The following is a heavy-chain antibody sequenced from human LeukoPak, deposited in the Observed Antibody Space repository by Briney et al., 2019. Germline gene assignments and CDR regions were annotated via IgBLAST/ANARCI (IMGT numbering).Heavy chain of an antibody. CDR1: GGSISSYY. J-gene: IGHJ6*03. Sequence: SSETLSLTCTVSGGSISSYYWSWIRQPAGKGLEWIGRIYTSGSTNYNPSLKSRVTMSVDTSKNQFSLKLRSVTAADTAVYYCARGAYYYGSGSYYNTPLALYYMDVWGKGTTVTVSS. CDR2: IYTSGST. CDR3: ARGAYYYGSGSYYNTPLALYYMDV. V-gene: IGHV4-4*07. D-gene: IGHD3-10*01.